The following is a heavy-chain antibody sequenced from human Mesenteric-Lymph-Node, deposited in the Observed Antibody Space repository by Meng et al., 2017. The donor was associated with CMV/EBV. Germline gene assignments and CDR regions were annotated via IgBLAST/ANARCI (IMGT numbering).Heavy chain of an antibody. V-gene: IGHV4-34*01. CDR2: INHSGST. J-gene: IGHJ4*02. D-gene: IGHD2-2*01. Sequence: YYWGGIRQPPGKGLEWIGEINHSGSTNYNPSLKSRVTISVDTSKNQFSLKLSSVTAADTAVYYCARSLFGGYCSSTSCYGRGFDYWGQGTLVTVSS. CDR1: YY. CDR3: ARSLFGGYCSSTSCYGRGFDY.